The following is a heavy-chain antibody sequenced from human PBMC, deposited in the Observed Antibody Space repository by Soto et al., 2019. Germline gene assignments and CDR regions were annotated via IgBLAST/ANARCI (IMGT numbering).Heavy chain of an antibody. Sequence: QVQLVQSGAEVKKPGSSVKVSCKASGGTFSSYAISWVRQAPGQGLEWMGGIIPIFGTANYAQKFQGRVTITADESTSTAYMELSSLRSEDTAVYYCASIRGERGGDDIVLVPAAMPDPYYYYYGMDVW. J-gene: IGHJ6*01. D-gene: IGHD2-2*01. V-gene: IGHV1-69*12. CDR3: ASIRGERGGDDIVLVPAAMPDPYYYYYGMDV. CDR2: IIPIFGTA. CDR1: GGTFSSYA.